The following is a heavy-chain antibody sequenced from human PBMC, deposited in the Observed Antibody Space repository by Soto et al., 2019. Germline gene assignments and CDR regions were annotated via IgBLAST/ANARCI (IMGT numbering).Heavy chain of an antibody. D-gene: IGHD2-8*01. CDR3: ARGDSTDCSNGVCSFFYNHDMDV. CDR2: INLNSGGT. V-gene: IGHV1-2*02. CDR1: GYSFTGYF. J-gene: IGHJ6*02. Sequence: ASVKVSCKASGYSFTGYFTQWVRQAPGQGLEWMGWINLNSGGTNYAQKFQGRVTMTTDTSISTASMELTRLTSDDTAIYYCARGDSTDCSNGVCSFFYNHDMDVWGQGTTVTVSS.